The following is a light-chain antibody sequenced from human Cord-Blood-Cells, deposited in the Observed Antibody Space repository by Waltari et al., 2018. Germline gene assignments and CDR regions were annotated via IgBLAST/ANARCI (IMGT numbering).Light chain of an antibody. Sequence: DIVFTQYPGSLSLSPWERATLSCRASQSVSSSYLNWYQQKPVQAPRLLIYGASSRATGIPDRFSGSGSGTDFTLTISRLEPEDFAVYYCQQYGSSPFTFGPGTKVDIK. CDR1: QSVSSSY. V-gene: IGKV3-20*01. CDR2: GAS. J-gene: IGKJ3*01. CDR3: QQYGSSPFT.